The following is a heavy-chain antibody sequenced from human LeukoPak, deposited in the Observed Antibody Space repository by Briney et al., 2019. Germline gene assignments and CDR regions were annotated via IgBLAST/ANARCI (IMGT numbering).Heavy chain of an antibody. CDR3: ARVWSGSRRRYFDY. CDR1: GFTFSDYF. V-gene: IGHV3-11*06. J-gene: IGHJ4*02. CDR2: ISGTGSST. Sequence: GGSLRLSCVASGFTFSDYFMSWIRQAPGKGLECVPYISGTGSSTNYADSAKGRFTISRDNSKDSLYLQMNSLRAEDTAVYYCARVWSGSRRRYFDYWGQGILVTVSS. D-gene: IGHD1-26*01.